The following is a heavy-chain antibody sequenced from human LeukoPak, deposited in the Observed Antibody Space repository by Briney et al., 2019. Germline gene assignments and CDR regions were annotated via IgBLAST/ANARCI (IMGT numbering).Heavy chain of an antibody. D-gene: IGHD3-3*01. CDR1: GYAVSELS. J-gene: IGHJ4*02. Sequence: GASVKVSCKVSGYAVSELSMHWVRQAPGKGLEWMGGFDPEDGETIYAQKFQGRVTMTEDTSTDTAYMELSSLRSEDTAVYYCATIPVADFWSGYGYWGQGTPVTVSS. CDR3: ATIPVADFWSGYGY. CDR2: FDPEDGET. V-gene: IGHV1-24*01.